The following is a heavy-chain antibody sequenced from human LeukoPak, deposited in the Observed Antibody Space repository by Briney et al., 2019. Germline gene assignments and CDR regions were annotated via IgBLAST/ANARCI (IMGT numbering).Heavy chain of an antibody. Sequence: PGGSLRLSCAASGFTFSSYSMNWVRQAPGKGLEWVSSISGSSSYIYYADSVKGRFAISRDNAKNSLYLQMNSLRAEDTAVYYCAREEYCSGGSCYSGDYYMDVWGKGTTVTVSS. CDR3: AREEYCSGGSCYSGDYYMDV. CDR1: GFTFSSYS. J-gene: IGHJ6*03. V-gene: IGHV3-21*01. D-gene: IGHD2-15*01. CDR2: ISGSSSYI.